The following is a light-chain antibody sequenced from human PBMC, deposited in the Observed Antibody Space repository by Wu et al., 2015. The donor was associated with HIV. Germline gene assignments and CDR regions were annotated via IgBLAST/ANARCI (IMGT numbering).Light chain of an antibody. CDR1: QDISNS. CDR3: QQYYSNLPT. Sequence: DIQMTQSPSSLSASMGDRVTITCRASQDISNSLAWYQQTPGRAPNVLVYDVSKLAGGVPSRFSGSRSGTDHTLTISNLQPEDSATYYCQQYYSNLPTFGQGTRLEI. V-gene: IGKV1-NL1*01. CDR2: DVS. J-gene: IGKJ5*01.